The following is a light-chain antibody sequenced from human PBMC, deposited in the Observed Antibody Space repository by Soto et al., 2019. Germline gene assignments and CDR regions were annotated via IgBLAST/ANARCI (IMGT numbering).Light chain of an antibody. CDR2: GAS. J-gene: IGKJ1*01. Sequence: EIVMTQSPATLSVSPGERATLSCRASQSISSKLAWFQEKPGQAPRLLFYGASTRATGVPARFSGSGSGTEFTLTISSLQSEDFAVYFCQQYYHLWTFGQGTKVDIK. CDR3: QQYYHLWT. V-gene: IGKV3-15*01. CDR1: QSISSK.